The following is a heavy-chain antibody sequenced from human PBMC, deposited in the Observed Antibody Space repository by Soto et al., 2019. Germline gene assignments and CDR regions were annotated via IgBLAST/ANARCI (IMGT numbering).Heavy chain of an antibody. CDR1: GVTFRSYA. J-gene: IGHJ4*02. Sequence: ASVKVSCKASGVTFRSYAIGWVRQAPGQGLEWMGGIIPMFGVANYAQKFQGRVTITADESTSTVYLEVPSLKFEDTALYYCAGIMERPDWGQGTLVTVSS. V-gene: IGHV1-69*13. CDR3: AGIMERPD. CDR2: IIPMFGVA. D-gene: IGHD3-16*01.